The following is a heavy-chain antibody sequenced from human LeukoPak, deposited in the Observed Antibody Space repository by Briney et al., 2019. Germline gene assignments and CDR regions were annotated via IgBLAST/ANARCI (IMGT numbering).Heavy chain of an antibody. J-gene: IGHJ4*02. V-gene: IGHV3-66*02. CDR3: GHYV. CDR2: VWQRGSI. CDR1: GVPVSNNY. D-gene: IGHD3-10*02. Sequence: RGGSLLLSCAVSGVPVSNNYVAWVRPAPGKGLEWVSVVWQRGSIYYADSVKGRFTISRDNSKNTVYLQMNSLRPEDTAVYYCGHYVGGQGTLVTVSS.